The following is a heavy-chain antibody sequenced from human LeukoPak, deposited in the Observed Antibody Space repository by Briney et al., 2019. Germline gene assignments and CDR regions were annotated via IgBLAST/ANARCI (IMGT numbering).Heavy chain of an antibody. V-gene: IGHV3-64D*06. CDR2: ISSDGDRT. CDR3: ARSGYYDSSGYSDY. J-gene: IGHJ4*02. D-gene: IGHD3-22*01. Sequence: QSGGSLRLSCSASGFIFSDYAMRWVRQAPGKGLEYISAISSDGDRTYFTDSVKGRFTISRDNSKNMLYLQVSSLRAEDTAVYYCARSGYYDSSGYSDYWGQGTLVTVSS. CDR1: GFIFSDYA.